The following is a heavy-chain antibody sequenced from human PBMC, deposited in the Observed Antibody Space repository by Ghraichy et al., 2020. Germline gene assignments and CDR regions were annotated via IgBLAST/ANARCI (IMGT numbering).Heavy chain of an antibody. CDR1: GFTFRSYE. V-gene: IGHV3-48*03. Sequence: GGSLRLSCAASGFTFRSYEMNWVRQAPGKGLEWVSYISSGGSTIYYADSMRGRFTISRDNAKNSLYLQMNSLRAEDTAVYYCARAGEGGSGIHYYYYYYMDVWGKGTTVTVSS. D-gene: IGHD3-10*01. J-gene: IGHJ6*03. CDR2: ISSGGSTI. CDR3: ARAGEGGSGIHYYYYYYMDV.